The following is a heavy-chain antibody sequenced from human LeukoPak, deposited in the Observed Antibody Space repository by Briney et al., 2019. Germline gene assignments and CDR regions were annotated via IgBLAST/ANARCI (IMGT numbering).Heavy chain of an antibody. CDR3: ARDSYSSGWPHAFDI. D-gene: IGHD6-19*01. CDR1: GFTFSDYY. J-gene: IGHJ3*02. Sequence: PGGSLRLSCAASGFTFSDYYMSWIRQAPGKGLEWVSYISSSGSTIYYADSVKGRFTISRDNAKNSLYLQMNSLRAEDTAVYYCARDSYSSGWPHAFDIWGQGTMVTVSS. V-gene: IGHV3-11*01. CDR2: ISSSGSTI.